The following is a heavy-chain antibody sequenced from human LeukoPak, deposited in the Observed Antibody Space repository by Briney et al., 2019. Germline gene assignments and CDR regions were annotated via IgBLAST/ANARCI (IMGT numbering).Heavy chain of an antibody. CDR1: GFTFSGSA. D-gene: IGHD3-10*01. CDR3: RGTYYYGSGIDGDYFDY. J-gene: IGHJ4*02. V-gene: IGHV3-30*04. CDR2: IWYDGSNK. Sequence: GGSLRLSCAASGFTFSGSAMHWVRQASGKGLEWLAIIWYDGSNKHYSDSVKGRFTISRDNSKSSLYLQMNSLRAEDTAVYYCRGTYYYGSGIDGDYFDYWGQGTLVTVSS.